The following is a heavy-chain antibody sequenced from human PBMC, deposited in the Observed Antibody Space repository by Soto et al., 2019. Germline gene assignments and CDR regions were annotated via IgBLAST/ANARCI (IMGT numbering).Heavy chain of an antibody. V-gene: IGHV1-8*01. J-gene: IGHJ6*02. Sequence: QVQLVQSGAEVKKPGASVKVSCKTSGYTFTSYDISWVRQATGQGLEWMGWMNPNSGNTGYAQKIQGRVTMTRNTAISTAYMDLSSLRSEDTAVYYCAREVVSRGMDVWGQGTTVTVSS. CDR2: MNPNSGNT. D-gene: IGHD3-22*01. CDR3: AREVVSRGMDV. CDR1: GYTFTSYD.